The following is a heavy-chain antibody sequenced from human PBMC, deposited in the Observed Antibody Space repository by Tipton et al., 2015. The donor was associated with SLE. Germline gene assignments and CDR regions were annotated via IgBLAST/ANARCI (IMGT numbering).Heavy chain of an antibody. Sequence: LRLSCTVSGDSLTTGNYYWSWIRQPAGKGLEWIGYVFSTGTTNYNPSLKSRVTMSVDTSKNQFSLKLSSVTALDTAVYYCAAGDRDDYYGMDVWGQGTTVTVSS. CDR1: GDSLTTGNYY. CDR2: VFSTGTT. CDR3: AAGDRDDYYGMDV. V-gene: IGHV4-61*09. J-gene: IGHJ6*02. D-gene: IGHD4-17*01.